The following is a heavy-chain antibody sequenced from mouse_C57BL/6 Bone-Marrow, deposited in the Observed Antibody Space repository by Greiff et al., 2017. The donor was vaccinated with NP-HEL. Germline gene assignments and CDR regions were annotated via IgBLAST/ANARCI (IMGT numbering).Heavy chain of an antibody. CDR2: IYPGSGST. V-gene: IGHV1-55*01. Sequence: VQLQQPGAELVKPGASVKMSCKASGYTFTSYWITWVKQRPGQGLEWIGDIYPGSGSTNYNEKFKSKATLTVDPSSSTAYMQLSSLTSEDSAVYYCARGSTKDGSSYYAMDYWGQGTSVTVSS. J-gene: IGHJ4*01. D-gene: IGHD1-1*01. CDR3: ARGSTKDGSSYYAMDY. CDR1: GYTFTSYW.